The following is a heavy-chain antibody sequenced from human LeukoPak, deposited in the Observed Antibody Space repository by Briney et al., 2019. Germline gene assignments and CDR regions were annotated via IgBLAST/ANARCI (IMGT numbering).Heavy chain of an antibody. V-gene: IGHV4-4*07. CDR3: AREQSYQDTNGYSYFFDS. CDR2: IYKSGTT. CDR1: GGSIGWDY. J-gene: IGHJ4*02. Sequence: PSESLSLTCTVSGGSIGWDYWSWIRQSAGKGLEWIGRIYKSGTTNYNPSFRRRVTMSVDTSKNHFSLTLTSVTAADTAVYYCAREQSYQDTNGYSYFFDSWGQGSLVTVSS. D-gene: IGHD2-8*01.